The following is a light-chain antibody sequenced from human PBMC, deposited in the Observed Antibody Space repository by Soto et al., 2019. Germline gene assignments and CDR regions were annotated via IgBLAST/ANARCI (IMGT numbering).Light chain of an antibody. Sequence: DIQMTQSPSTLSASVGDRVTITCRASESINDWLAWYQQKPGKAPKLLIYHASSLQSGVPSRFSGRGFGTEFTLTISSLQPDDFATYYCQQYNIYSWTFGQGTKVDIK. V-gene: IGKV1-5*01. CDR1: ESINDW. J-gene: IGKJ1*01. CDR2: HAS. CDR3: QQYNIYSWT.